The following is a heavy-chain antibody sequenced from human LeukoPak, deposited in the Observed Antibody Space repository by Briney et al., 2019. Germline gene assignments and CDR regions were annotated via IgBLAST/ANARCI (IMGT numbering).Heavy chain of an antibody. Sequence: PSETLSLTCTVSGGSISSYYWRWIRQPPGKGLEWIGYIYYSGSTNYNPSLKSRVTISVDTSKNQFSLKLSSVTAADTAVYYCARGFGWNDLWGQGTLVTVSS. CDR1: GGSISSYY. V-gene: IGHV4-59*01. D-gene: IGHD3-10*01. CDR3: ARGFGWNDL. CDR2: IYYSGST. J-gene: IGHJ5*02.